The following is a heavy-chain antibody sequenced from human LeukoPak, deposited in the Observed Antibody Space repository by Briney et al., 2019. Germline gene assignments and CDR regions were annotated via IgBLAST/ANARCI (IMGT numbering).Heavy chain of an antibody. CDR2: ISPGGGPT. D-gene: IGHD3-10*01. CDR3: ASILLWFVYDY. J-gene: IGHJ4*02. Sequence: GGSLRLSCAASGFTFSDYYMSWIRQAPGKGLEWVSGISPGGGPTYYADSVKGRFTISRDDSKNTLYLQMNSLRAEDTAIYYCASILLWFVYDYWGQGTLVTVSS. CDR1: GFTFSDYY. V-gene: IGHV3-23*01.